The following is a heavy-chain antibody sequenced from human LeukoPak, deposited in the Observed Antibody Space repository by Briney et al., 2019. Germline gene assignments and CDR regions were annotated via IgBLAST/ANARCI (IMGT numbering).Heavy chain of an antibody. V-gene: IGHV4-31*03. D-gene: IGHD2-2*01. CDR2: IYYSGST. CDR3: ARHEKRGFVVVPAAIDY. Sequence: SQTLSLTCTVSGGSISSGGYYWSWIRQHPGKGLEWIGYIYYSGSTYYNPSLKSRVTISVDTSKNQFSLKLSSVTAADTAVYYCARHEKRGFVVVPAAIDYWGQGTLVTVSS. J-gene: IGHJ4*02. CDR1: GGSISSGGYY.